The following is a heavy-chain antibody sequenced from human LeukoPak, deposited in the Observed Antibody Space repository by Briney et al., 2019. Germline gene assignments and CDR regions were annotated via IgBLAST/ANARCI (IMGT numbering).Heavy chain of an antibody. J-gene: IGHJ4*02. CDR2: ISDGGSRT. D-gene: IGHD7-27*01. V-gene: IGHV3-23*01. CDR1: GFSFSSYA. Sequence: PGGSLRLSCAASGFSFSSYAVSWVRQAPGKGLEWVSGISDGGSRTYYADSVKGRFTISRDDSKNTLYVQMNSLRAEDTAVYYCAKVQLGIGVDYWGQGTLVTVSS. CDR3: AKVQLGIGVDY.